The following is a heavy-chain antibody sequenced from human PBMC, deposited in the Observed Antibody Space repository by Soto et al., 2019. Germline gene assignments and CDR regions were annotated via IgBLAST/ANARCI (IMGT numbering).Heavy chain of an antibody. D-gene: IGHD3-22*01. CDR3: TRDPHYDRSVYRYYDY. J-gene: IGHJ4*02. Sequence: PGGSLRLSCTGSGFIFGDYGLSWFRQAPGKGLEWVGVIRSKSYGETTEYAASVKGRFTISRDDAKSIAFLQMNSLNTDDTGVYFCTRDPHYDRSVYRYYDYWGQGTLVTVSS. CDR2: IRSKSYGETT. V-gene: IGHV3-49*03. CDR1: GFIFGDYG.